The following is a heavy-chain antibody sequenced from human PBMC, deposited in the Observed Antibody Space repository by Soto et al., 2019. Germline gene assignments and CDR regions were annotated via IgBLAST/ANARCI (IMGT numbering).Heavy chain of an antibody. CDR2: FDPEDGET. V-gene: IGHV1-24*01. CDR1: GYTLTELS. J-gene: IGHJ4*02. Sequence: GASVKVSCKVSGYTLTELSMHWVRQAPGKGLEWMGGFDPEDGETIYAQEFQGRVTMTEDTSTDTAYMELSSLRSEDTAMYYCTTGQRPLRFLEWLSRYYFDFWGQGTLVTVSS. D-gene: IGHD3-3*01. CDR3: TTGQRPLRFLEWLSRYYFDF.